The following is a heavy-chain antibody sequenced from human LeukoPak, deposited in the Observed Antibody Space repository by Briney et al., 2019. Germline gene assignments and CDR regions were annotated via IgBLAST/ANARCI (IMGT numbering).Heavy chain of an antibody. V-gene: IGHV4-31*03. CDR1: SGSISSGGYY. Sequence: SQTLSLTCTVSSGSISSGGYYWSWIRQHPGKGLEWIGYIYYSGSTYYNPSLKSRVTISVDTSKNQFSLKLSSVTAADTAVYYCASFTATVTTHWFDPWGQGTLVTVSS. CDR3: ASFTATVTTHWFDP. CDR2: IYYSGST. J-gene: IGHJ5*02. D-gene: IGHD4-17*01.